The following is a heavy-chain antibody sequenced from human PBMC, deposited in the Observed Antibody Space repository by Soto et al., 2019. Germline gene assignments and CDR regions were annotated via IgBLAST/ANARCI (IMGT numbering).Heavy chain of an antibody. CDR2: VNPILSMS. V-gene: IGHV1-69*02. CDR3: ATSYGSGYRAFDY. Sequence: QVQLVQSGAELKKPGSSVKVSGKASGDTFSFYTINWVRQAPGLGLEWMGRVNPILSMSNYAQKFQGRVTMTADKSTSTAYMELRSLRSEDTAFYYCATSYGSGYRAFDYWGQGALVTVSS. J-gene: IGHJ4*02. CDR1: GDTFSFYT. D-gene: IGHD3-10*01.